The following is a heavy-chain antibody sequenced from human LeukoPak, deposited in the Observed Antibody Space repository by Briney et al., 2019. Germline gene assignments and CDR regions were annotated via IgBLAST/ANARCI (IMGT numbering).Heavy chain of an antibody. CDR1: GYTFTGYY. V-gene: IGHV1-2*02. J-gene: IGHJ4*02. Sequence: ASVKVSCKASGYTFTGYYMHWVRQAPGQGLEWMGWINPNSGGTNYAQKFQGRVTMTRDTSISTAYMELSRLRSDDTAVYYCARDFPLYDTIVRGVIIDYWGQGTLVTVSS. CDR3: ARDFPLYDTIVRGVIIDY. CDR2: INPNSGGT. D-gene: IGHD3-10*01.